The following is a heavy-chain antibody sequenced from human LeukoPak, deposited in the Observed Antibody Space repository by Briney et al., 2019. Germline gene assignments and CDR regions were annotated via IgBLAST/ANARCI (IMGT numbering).Heavy chain of an antibody. V-gene: IGHV1-69*05. CDR1: GGTFSSYV. Sequence: SVKVSCKASGGTFSSYVISWVRQAPGQGLEWMGGIIPIFGTANYAQKFQGRGTITTDESPSTAYMELSILRSGETAVYYCTSALVFIGERRAGFFDYWGQGTLVTVSS. J-gene: IGHJ4*02. CDR3: TSALVFIGERRAGFFDY. CDR2: IIPIFGTA. D-gene: IGHD1-1*01.